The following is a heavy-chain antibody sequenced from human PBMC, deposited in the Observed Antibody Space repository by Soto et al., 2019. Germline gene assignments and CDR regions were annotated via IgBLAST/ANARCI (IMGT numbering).Heavy chain of an antibody. Sequence: SETLSLTCAVSGYSISSGYYWGWLRQPPGKGLEWIGSIYHGVSTYYNPSLNSRVTLSIDMTNNHVSLILNSVTAADTAVYYCARVGPWVPYYYDSSPYTFENWFDPWGQGTLVTVSS. D-gene: IGHD3-22*01. CDR1: GYSISSGYY. V-gene: IGHV4-38-2*01. J-gene: IGHJ5*02. CDR3: ARVGPWVPYYYDSSPYTFENWFDP. CDR2: IYHGVST.